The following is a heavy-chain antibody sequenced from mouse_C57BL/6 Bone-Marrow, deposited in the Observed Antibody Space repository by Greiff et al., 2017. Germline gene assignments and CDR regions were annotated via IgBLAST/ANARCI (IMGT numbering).Heavy chain of an antibody. CDR2: ISDGGSYT. D-gene: IGHD2-12*01. CDR1: GFTFSSYA. J-gene: IGHJ4*01. CDR3: ARYNYYSQEDYYAMDY. Sequence: DVMLVESGGGLVKPGGSLKLSCAASGFTFSSYAMSWVRQTPEKRLEWVATISDGGSYTYYPDNVKGRFTISRDNAKNNLYLLMSHLKSEDTPMYYCARYNYYSQEDYYAMDYWGQGTSVTVSS. V-gene: IGHV5-4*03.